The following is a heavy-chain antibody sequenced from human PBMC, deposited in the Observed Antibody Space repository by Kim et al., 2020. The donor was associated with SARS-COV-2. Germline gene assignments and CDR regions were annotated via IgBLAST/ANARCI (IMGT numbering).Heavy chain of an antibody. CDR3: ARGLRGYPVRSTVTTRGLALDY. J-gene: IGHJ4*02. V-gene: IGHV4-34*01. CDR1: GGSFSGYY. CDR2: INHSGST. Sequence: SETLSLTCAVYGGSFSGYYWSWIRQPPGKGLEWIGEINHSGSTNYNPSLKSRVTISVDTSKNQFSLKLSSVTAADTAVYYCARGLRGYPVRSTVTTRGLALDYWGQGTLVTVSS. D-gene: IGHD4-4*01.